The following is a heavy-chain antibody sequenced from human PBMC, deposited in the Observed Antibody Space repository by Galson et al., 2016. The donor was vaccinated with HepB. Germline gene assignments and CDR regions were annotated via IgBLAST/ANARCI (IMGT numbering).Heavy chain of an antibody. CDR2: ILYNGGSE. CDR1: GFTFSSYT. CDR3: AAEYSSSMGAFDI. V-gene: IGHV3-30-3*01. Sequence: SLRLSCAASGFTFSSYTMHWVRQALGKGLEWVAVILYNGGSEYHADSVKGRFTISRDKSKNTLYLQMNSLSAEDTAVYYCAAEYSSSMGAFDIWGQGTMVTVSS. J-gene: IGHJ3*02. D-gene: IGHD6-6*01.